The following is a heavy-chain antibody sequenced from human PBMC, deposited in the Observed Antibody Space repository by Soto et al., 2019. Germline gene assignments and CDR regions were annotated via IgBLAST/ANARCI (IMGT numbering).Heavy chain of an antibody. Sequence: GGSLRLSCAASGFTFSSYGMHWARQAPGKGLEWVAVISYDGSNKYYADSVKGRFTISRDNSKNMLYLQMNSLRAEDTAVYYCAKDLHYYDSSGYYQGYFDYWGQGTLVTVSS. CDR2: ISYDGSNK. CDR1: GFTFSSYG. J-gene: IGHJ4*02. V-gene: IGHV3-30*18. D-gene: IGHD3-22*01. CDR3: AKDLHYYDSSGYYQGYFDY.